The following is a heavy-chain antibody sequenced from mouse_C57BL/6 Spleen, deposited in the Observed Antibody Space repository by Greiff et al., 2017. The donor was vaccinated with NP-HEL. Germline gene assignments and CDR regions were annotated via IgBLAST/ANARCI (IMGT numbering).Heavy chain of an antibody. CDR2: IDPSDSET. D-gene: IGHD1-1*01. Sequence: QVQLQQPGAELVRPGSSVKLSCKASGYTFTSYWMHWVKQRPIQGLEWIGNIDPSDSETHYNQKFKDKATLTVDKSSSTAYMQLSSLTSEDSAVYYCARDYGSEYFDYWGQGTTLTVSS. J-gene: IGHJ2*01. V-gene: IGHV1-52*01. CDR3: ARDYGSEYFDY. CDR1: GYTFTSYW.